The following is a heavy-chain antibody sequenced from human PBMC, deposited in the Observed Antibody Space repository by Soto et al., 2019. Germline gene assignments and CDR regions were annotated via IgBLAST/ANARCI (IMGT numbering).Heavy chain of an antibody. CDR1: GGSISNYY. V-gene: IGHV4-4*07. CDR2: IYTSGNT. CDR3: ARDDNGDNGRAFDP. J-gene: IGHJ5*02. D-gene: IGHD4-17*01. Sequence: QVQLQESGPGLVKPSETLSLTCTVSGGSISNYYWSWLRQPAGKGLEWSGRIYTSGNTNYNPSLKGRVTMAVDMSKNQYSLKLSSVAAADTAVYYGARDDNGDNGRAFDPWGQGTLVTVSS.